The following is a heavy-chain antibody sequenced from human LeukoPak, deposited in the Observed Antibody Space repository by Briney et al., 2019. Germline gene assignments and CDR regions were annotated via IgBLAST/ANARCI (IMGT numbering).Heavy chain of an antibody. V-gene: IGHV1-69*04. J-gene: IGHJ3*02. D-gene: IGHD6-6*01. Sequence: SVKVSCKASGGTFSSYAISWVRQAPGQGLEWMGRIIPILGIANYAQKFQGRVTITADKSTSTAYMELSSLRSEDTAVYYCATDLNARTRPNAFDIWGQGTMVTVSS. CDR3: ATDLNARTRPNAFDI. CDR2: IIPILGIA. CDR1: GGTFSSYA.